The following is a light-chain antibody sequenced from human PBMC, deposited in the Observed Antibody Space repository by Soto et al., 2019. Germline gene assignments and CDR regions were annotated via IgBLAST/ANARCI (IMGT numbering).Light chain of an antibody. J-gene: IGKJ4*01. CDR2: GVS. CDR3: QKYNSARALT. Sequence: DIVMTQSPATLSVSPGEGATLSCRASQSVGSNLAWYQQKPAQAHRLLIYGVSTRATGTPARFSGSGSGTDFTLTISSLQPEDVATYYCQKYNSARALTFGGGTKVDIK. V-gene: IGKV3-15*01. CDR1: QSVGSN.